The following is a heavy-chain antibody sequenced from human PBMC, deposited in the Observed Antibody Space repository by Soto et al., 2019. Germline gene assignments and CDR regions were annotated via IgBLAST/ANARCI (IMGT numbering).Heavy chain of an antibody. CDR2: ISSDGSNK. V-gene: IGHV3-30*01. D-gene: IGHD3-22*01. Sequence: GGSMRLSCAAAGFPFSSYAMHWVRQSPGKGLEWVALISSDGSNKYYADSVKGRFTISRDNPKNTLYLQMDSLRAEDTALYYCARDRYYYDSSGYLALDYWGQGTLVTVSS. J-gene: IGHJ4*02. CDR3: ARDRYYYDSSGYLALDY. CDR1: GFPFSSYA.